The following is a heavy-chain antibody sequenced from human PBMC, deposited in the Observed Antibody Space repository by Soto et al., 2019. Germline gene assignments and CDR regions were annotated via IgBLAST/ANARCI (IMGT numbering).Heavy chain of an antibody. Sequence: PSETLSLTCTVSGGSFNGFYWSWVRQPPGKGLEWIGYIFYSGSTNYNPSLRSRVTVSLDMSKSQFSLKLASVTTADTAKYFCARRSCSSGTCHQDFWGQGALVTVSS. J-gene: IGHJ4*02. CDR3: ARRSCSSGTCHQDF. CDR1: GGSFNGFY. CDR2: IFYSGST. D-gene: IGHD2-15*01. V-gene: IGHV4-59*01.